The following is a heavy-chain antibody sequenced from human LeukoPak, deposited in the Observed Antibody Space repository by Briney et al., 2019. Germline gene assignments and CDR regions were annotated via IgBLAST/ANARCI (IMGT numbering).Heavy chain of an antibody. Sequence: SETLSLTRTVSGGSISSYYWSWIRQPPGKGLEWIGYIYYSGSTNYNPSLKSRVTISVDTSKNQFSLKLSSVTAADTAVYYCARGPIYDSSGYYYWEYFQHWGQGTLVTVSS. CDR1: GGSISSYY. J-gene: IGHJ1*01. CDR3: ARGPIYDSSGYYYWEYFQH. V-gene: IGHV4-59*01. CDR2: IYYSGST. D-gene: IGHD3-22*01.